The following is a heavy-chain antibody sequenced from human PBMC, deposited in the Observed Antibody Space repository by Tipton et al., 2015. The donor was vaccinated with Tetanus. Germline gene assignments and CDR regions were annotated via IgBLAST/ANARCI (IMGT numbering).Heavy chain of an antibody. Sequence: TLSLTCTVSGGSVRSGSYSWNWIRQPPGKGLEWLAYVSNSGRTNSNYFLKSRITVSQDPSKNQFSLGLTSATAADTAVYYCARGWSECSSWSCSPFDSWGQGTLVTVSS. J-gene: IGHJ4*02. CDR2: VSNSGRT. D-gene: IGHD2-2*01. CDR1: GGSVRSGSYS. V-gene: IGHV4-61*01. CDR3: ARGWSECSSWSCSPFDS.